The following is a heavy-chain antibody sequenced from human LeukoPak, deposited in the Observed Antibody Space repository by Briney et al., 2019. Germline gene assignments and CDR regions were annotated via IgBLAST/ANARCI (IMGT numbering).Heavy chain of an antibody. Sequence: PGGSLRLSCAASGFTFSDYYMSWIRQAPGKGLEWVSYISSSGSTIYYADSVKGRFTISRDNAKNSLYLRMNSLRAEDTAVYYCARVPAPINSRAFDIWGQGTMVTVSS. J-gene: IGHJ3*02. CDR2: ISSSGSTI. CDR1: GFTFSDYY. CDR3: ARVPAPINSRAFDI. D-gene: IGHD4-23*01. V-gene: IGHV3-11*04.